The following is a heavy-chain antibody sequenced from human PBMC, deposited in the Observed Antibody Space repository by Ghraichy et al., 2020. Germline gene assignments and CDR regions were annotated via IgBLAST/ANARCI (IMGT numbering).Heavy chain of an antibody. CDR2: IIPIFGTA. D-gene: IGHD3-10*01. Sequence: AVKVSCKASGGTFSSTAISWVRQAPGQGLEWMGGIIPIFGTANYAQKFQGRVTITADESTSTAYMELSSLRSDDTAVYYCAGPDYYASGSYYCHYWGQGTLVTVSS. CDR1: GGTFSSTA. J-gene: IGHJ4*02. V-gene: IGHV1-69*13. CDR3: AGPDYYASGSYYCHY.